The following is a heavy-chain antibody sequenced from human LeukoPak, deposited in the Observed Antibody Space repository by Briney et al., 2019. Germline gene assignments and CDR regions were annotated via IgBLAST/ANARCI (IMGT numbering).Heavy chain of an antibody. Sequence: KAGGSLRLSCAASGFTFSSYSMNWVRQAPGKGLEWVSSISSSGSYIYYADSVKGRFTISRDNAKNSLYLQMNSLRAEDTAVYYCARVTDSSGYYYTAPNDYWGQGTLVTVSS. CDR2: ISSSGSYI. CDR3: ARVTDSSGYYYTAPNDY. J-gene: IGHJ4*02. D-gene: IGHD3-22*01. V-gene: IGHV3-21*01. CDR1: GFTFSSYS.